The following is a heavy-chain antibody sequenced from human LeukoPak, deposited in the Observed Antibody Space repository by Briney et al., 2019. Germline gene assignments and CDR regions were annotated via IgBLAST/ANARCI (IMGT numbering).Heavy chain of an antibody. Sequence: ASVKVSCKTSGYTFTTYYMHWVRQAPGQGLQWVGWINPSSGDTHYAQMFQGRVTMTRDTSINTAYMELRRVRSDDTAVYYCAKSAQYSSAWFTGSFDYWGQGSLVTVSS. CDR1: GYTFTTYY. D-gene: IGHD6-13*01. V-gene: IGHV1-2*02. J-gene: IGHJ4*02. CDR2: INPSSGDT. CDR3: AKSAQYSSAWFTGSFDY.